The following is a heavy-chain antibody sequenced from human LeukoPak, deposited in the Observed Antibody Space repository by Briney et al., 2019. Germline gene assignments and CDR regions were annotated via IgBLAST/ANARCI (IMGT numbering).Heavy chain of an antibody. Sequence: PGGSLRLSCEASGFNFRTSWMTWVRQAPGEGLEWVANINPAGSYRYYVYTVKGRFTITRDNANNFLYLQMNSLRAEETAVYCCGTFPFEAAIDFWSQGTPVTVSS. CDR2: INPAGSYR. J-gene: IGHJ4*02. CDR1: GFNFRTSW. CDR3: GTFPFEAAIDF. D-gene: IGHD3-16*01. V-gene: IGHV3-7*01.